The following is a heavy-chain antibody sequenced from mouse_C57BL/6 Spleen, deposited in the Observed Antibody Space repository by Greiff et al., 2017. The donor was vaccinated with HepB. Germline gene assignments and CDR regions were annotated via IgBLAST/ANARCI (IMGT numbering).Heavy chain of an antibody. D-gene: IGHD1-1*01. CDR2: IRNKANGYTT. V-gene: IGHV7-3*01. CDR3: ARSLYYGSSYWYFDV. CDR1: GFTFTDYY. Sequence: EVKLVESGGGLVQPGGSLSLSCAASGFTFTDYYMSWVRQPPGKALEWLGFIRNKANGYTTEYSASVKGRFTISRDNSQSILYLQMKALRAEDSATYYCARSLYYGSSYWYFDVWGTGTTVTVSS. J-gene: IGHJ1*03.